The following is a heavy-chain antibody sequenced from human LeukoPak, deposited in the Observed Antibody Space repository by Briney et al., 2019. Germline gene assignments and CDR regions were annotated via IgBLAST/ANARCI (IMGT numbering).Heavy chain of an antibody. CDR2: INTNTGNP. CDR3: AREDSTVTTPNWFDP. Sequence: ASVKVSCKASGYTFTSYDINWVRQATGQGLEWMGWINTNTGNPTYAQGFTGRFVFSLDTSVSTAYLQISSLKAEDTAVYYCAREDSTVTTPNWFDPWGQGTLVTVSS. V-gene: IGHV7-4-1*02. J-gene: IGHJ5*02. D-gene: IGHD4-17*01. CDR1: GYTFTSYD.